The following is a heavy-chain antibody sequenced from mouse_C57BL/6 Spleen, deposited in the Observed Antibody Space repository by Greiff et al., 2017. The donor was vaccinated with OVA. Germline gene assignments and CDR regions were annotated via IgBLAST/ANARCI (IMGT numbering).Heavy chain of an antibody. J-gene: IGHJ1*03. V-gene: IGHV1-4*01. D-gene: IGHD2-5*01. CDR1: GYTFTSYT. CDR3: AKGDSNYVLWYFDV. CDR2: INPSSGYT. Sequence: QVQLKESGAELARPGASVKMSCKASGYTFTSYTMHWVKQRPGQGLEWIGYINPSSGYTKYNQKFKDKATLTADKSSSTAYMQLSSLTSEDSAVYYCAKGDSNYVLWYFDVWGTGTTVTVSS.